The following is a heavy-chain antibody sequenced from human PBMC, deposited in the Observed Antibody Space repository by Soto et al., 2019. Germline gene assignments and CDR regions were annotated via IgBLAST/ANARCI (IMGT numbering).Heavy chain of an antibody. V-gene: IGHV1-18*01. J-gene: IGHJ5*02. D-gene: IGHD3-3*01. CDR3: ARDPFGVPAWWFDP. Sequence: ASVKVSCKASGYTFTSYGISWVRQAPGQGLEWMGWISAYNGNTNYAQKLQGRVTMTTDTSTSTAYMELRSLRSDDTAVYYCARDPFGVPAWWFDPWGQGTLVTVSS. CDR2: ISAYNGNT. CDR1: GYTFTSYG.